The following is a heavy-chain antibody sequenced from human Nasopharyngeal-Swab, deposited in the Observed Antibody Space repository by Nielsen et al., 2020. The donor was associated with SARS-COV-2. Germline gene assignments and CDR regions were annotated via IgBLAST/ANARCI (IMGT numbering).Heavy chain of an antibody. Sequence: GGSLRLSCAASGFTFSNYAMNWVRQAPGRGLEWVSGISGGDDSTKYADSVKGRFTISRDNSKNTLDLQMNSLRAEDTAIYYCAKDRDSGDDSDDYYHYYGMDVWGQGTTVTVFS. J-gene: IGHJ6*02. D-gene: IGHD5-12*01. CDR1: GFTFSNYA. CDR2: ISGGDDST. V-gene: IGHV3-23*01. CDR3: AKDRDSGDDSDDYYHYYGMDV.